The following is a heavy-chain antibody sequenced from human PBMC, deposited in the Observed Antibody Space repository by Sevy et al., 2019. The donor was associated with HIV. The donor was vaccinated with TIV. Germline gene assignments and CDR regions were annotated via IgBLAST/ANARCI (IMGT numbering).Heavy chain of an antibody. Sequence: SETLSLTCAVYGGSFSGYYWSWIRQPPGKGLEWIGEINHSGSTNYNPSLKSRVTISVDTSKNKFSLKLSSVTAADTAVYYCARGDGGYCSGGSCHFDYWGQGTLVTVSS. CDR1: GGSFSGYY. J-gene: IGHJ4*02. V-gene: IGHV4-34*01. D-gene: IGHD2-15*01. CDR3: ARGDGGYCSGGSCHFDY. CDR2: INHSGST.